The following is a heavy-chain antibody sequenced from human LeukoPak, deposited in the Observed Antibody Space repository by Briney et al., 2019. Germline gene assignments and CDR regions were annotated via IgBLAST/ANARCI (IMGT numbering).Heavy chain of an antibody. V-gene: IGHV4-38-2*02. D-gene: IGHD3-22*01. CDR1: GYSISSGYY. CDR2: IYTSGST. J-gene: IGHJ4*02. CDR3: AREGYYYDSSGSPL. Sequence: SETLSLTCAVSGYSISSGYYWGWIRQPPGKGLEWIGSIYTSGSTNYNPSLKSRVTMSVDTSKNQFSLKLSSVTAADTAVYYCAREGYYYDSSGSPLWGQGTLVTVSS.